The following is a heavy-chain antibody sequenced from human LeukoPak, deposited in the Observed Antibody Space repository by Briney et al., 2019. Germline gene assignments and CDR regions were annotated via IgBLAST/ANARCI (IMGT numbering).Heavy chain of an antibody. CDR3: ASRLLVSRDYYGMDV. J-gene: IGHJ6*02. CDR2: ININTRNP. V-gene: IGHV7-4-1*02. CDR1: GYTFTSYA. D-gene: IGHD1-26*01. Sequence: ASVKVSCKASGYTFTSYAMNWVRQAPGQGLEWMGWININTRNPTYAQGFTGRFVFSLDTSVSTAYLQISSLKAEDTAVYYCASRLLVSRDYYGMDVWGQGTTVTVSS.